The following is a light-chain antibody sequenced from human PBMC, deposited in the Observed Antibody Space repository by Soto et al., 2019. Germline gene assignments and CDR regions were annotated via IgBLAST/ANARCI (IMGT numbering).Light chain of an antibody. CDR3: ATWDSSLSAAV. V-gene: IGLV1-51*01. CDR2: GNY. Sequence: QAVVTQPPSVSAAPGQTVTLSCSGSISNIGNNYVSWFQQFPGTGPKLLIYGNYKRPSGIPDRFSGSKSGTSATLGITGLQIGDEADYYCATWDSSLSAAVFGGGTKLTVL. CDR1: ISNIGNNY. J-gene: IGLJ2*01.